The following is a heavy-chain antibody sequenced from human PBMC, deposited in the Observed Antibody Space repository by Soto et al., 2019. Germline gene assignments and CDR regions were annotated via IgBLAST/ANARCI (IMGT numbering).Heavy chain of an antibody. Sequence: SETLSLTCTVSGGSISSGGYFWSWIRQHPGKGLEWIGYIYYSGSTYYKPSLKSRVTISVDTSKNQFSLKLSSVIAADTAVYYCARIWNSNLRPKNYGSGSYFDYWGQGTLVTVSS. V-gene: IGHV4-31*03. CDR1: GGSISSGGYF. CDR2: IYYSGST. CDR3: ARIWNSNLRPKNYGSGSYFDY. D-gene: IGHD3-10*01. J-gene: IGHJ4*02.